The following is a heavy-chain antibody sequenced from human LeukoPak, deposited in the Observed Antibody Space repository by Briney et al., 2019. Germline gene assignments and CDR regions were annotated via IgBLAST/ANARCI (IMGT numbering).Heavy chain of an antibody. Sequence: PGGSLRLSCAASGFTFSSYAMNWVRQAPGKGLEWVSSISDSAGNTYYADSVKGRFTISRDNSKNTLSLQMNSLRAEDTAVYYCAKAGTLAYYYYYMDVWGKGTTVTVSS. J-gene: IGHJ6*03. V-gene: IGHV3-23*01. D-gene: IGHD6-13*01. CDR2: ISDSAGNT. CDR1: GFTFSSYA. CDR3: AKAGTLAYYYYYMDV.